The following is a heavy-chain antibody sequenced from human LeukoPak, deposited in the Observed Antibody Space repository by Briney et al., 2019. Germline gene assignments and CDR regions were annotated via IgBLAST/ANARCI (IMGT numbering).Heavy chain of an antibody. CDR2: IRSKAYGGTT. D-gene: IGHD3-22*01. CDR3: TRVMYCDSSGLPFDY. J-gene: IGHJ4*02. CDR1: GFTFGDYA. Sequence: GGSLRLSCTASGFTFGDYAMSWVRQAPGKGLEWVGFIRSKAYGGTTEYAASVKGRFTISRDDSKSIAYLQMNSLKTEDTAVYYCTRVMYCDSSGLPFDYWGQGTLVTVSS. V-gene: IGHV3-49*04.